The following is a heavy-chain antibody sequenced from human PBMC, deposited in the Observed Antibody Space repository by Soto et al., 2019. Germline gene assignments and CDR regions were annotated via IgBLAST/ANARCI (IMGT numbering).Heavy chain of an antibody. CDR1: GGSISSYY. Sequence: SETLSLTCTVSGGSISSYYWSWIRQPPGKGLEWIGYIYYSGSTNYNPSLKSRVTISVDTSKNQFSLKLSSVTAADTAVYYCASSGYEVWFDPWGQGTLVTVSS. CDR2: IYYSGST. V-gene: IGHV4-59*01. D-gene: IGHD3-22*01. J-gene: IGHJ5*02. CDR3: ASSGYEVWFDP.